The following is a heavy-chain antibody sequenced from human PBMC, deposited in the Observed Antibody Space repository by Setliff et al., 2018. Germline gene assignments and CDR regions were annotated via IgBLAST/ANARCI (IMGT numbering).Heavy chain of an antibody. D-gene: IGHD3-9*01. V-gene: IGHV3-33*01. CDR2: IRYDSSTK. J-gene: IGHJ4*02. Sequence: GGSLRLSCVASGFDFSSYGMHWVRQAPGKGLEWVSLIRYDSSTKDYADSVKGRFSVSRDNSRNTLYLQMNSLRVEDTAVYYCVRQDILTSYYMFDYWGQGTLVTVSS. CDR3: VRQDILTSYYMFDY. CDR1: GFDFSSYG.